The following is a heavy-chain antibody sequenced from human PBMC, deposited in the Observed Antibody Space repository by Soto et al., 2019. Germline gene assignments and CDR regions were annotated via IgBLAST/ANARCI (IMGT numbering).Heavy chain of an antibody. V-gene: IGHV4-34*01. CDR1: GGSFSSYY. CDR2: INHSGST. J-gene: IGHJ6*02. D-gene: IGHD6-13*01. Sequence: SETLSLTCTVYGGSFSSYYWSWLCKPPGKGLEWIGEINHSGSTNYNPSLKSRVTISVATSKNQFSLKLSSVTAADTAVYYCARTSLRAAAGTKGYYSGMDVWGQGTTVTVSS. CDR3: ARTSLRAAAGTKGYYSGMDV.